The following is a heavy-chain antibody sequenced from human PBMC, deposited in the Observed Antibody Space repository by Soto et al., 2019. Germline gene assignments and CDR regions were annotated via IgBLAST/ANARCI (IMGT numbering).Heavy chain of an antibody. J-gene: IGHJ4*02. CDR2: IYPGDSDT. CDR3: ARPNMVRGVITSLPY. D-gene: IGHD3-10*01. Sequence: GESLKISCKGSGYSFTSCWIGWVRQMPGKGLEWMGIIYPGDSDTRYSPSFQGQVTISADKSISTAYLQWSSLKASDTAMYCCARPNMVRGVITSLPYWGQGTLVTVSS. CDR1: GYSFTSCW. V-gene: IGHV5-51*01.